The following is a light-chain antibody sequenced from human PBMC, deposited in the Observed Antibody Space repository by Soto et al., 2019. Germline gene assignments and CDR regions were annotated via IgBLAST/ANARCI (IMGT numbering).Light chain of an antibody. CDR3: STSAGGSNRI. Sequence: QTALTQPPSAFGSPGQSVTISCTGTSRDVGAHNYVSWYQQYPGKAPKLILYEVSKRPSGVPDRFSGSKSGNTASLTVSGLQAEDEADFYCSTSAGGSNRIFGGGTKVTVL. J-gene: IGLJ2*01. CDR2: EVS. V-gene: IGLV2-8*01. CDR1: SRDVGAHNY.